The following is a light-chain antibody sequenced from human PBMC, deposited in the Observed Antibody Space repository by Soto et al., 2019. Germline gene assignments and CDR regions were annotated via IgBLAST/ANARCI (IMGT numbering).Light chain of an antibody. Sequence: EIVMTQSPATLSVSPGERATLSCRASQSVSSNLAWYQQKPGQAPRLLIYAASTRATGIPARFSGSGSGTEFTLTISSLQSEDFAVYYCQQHNKWPRTFGQGTKVEIK. CDR3: QQHNKWPRT. J-gene: IGKJ1*01. V-gene: IGKV3-15*01. CDR2: AAS. CDR1: QSVSSN.